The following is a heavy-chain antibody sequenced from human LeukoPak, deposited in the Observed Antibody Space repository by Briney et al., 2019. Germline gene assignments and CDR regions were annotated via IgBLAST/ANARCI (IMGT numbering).Heavy chain of an antibody. CDR1: GYTFTGYY. Sequence: GASVKVSCKAPGYTFTGYYMHWVRQAPGQGLEWMGWINPNSGGTNYAQKFQGRVTMTRDTSISTAYMELSRLRSDDTAVYYCAXXXAGIVGAKAPGYWGQGTLVTVSS. CDR3: AXXXAGIVGAKAPGY. CDR2: INPNSGGT. J-gene: IGHJ4*02. V-gene: IGHV1-2*02. D-gene: IGHD1-26*01.